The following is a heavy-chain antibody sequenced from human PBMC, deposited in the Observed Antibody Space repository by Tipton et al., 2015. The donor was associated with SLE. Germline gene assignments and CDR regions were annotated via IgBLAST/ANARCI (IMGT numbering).Heavy chain of an antibody. J-gene: IGHJ4*02. D-gene: IGHD5-12*01. V-gene: IGHV1-18*01. Sequence: QSGPEVKKPGASVKVSCKASGYTFTSSGISWVRQAPGQGLEWMGWVSAYTGVTNYAQNLQGRVTMTTDKSTSTAYMELSSLRYDDTAVYYCARSIVATTDFDFWGQGTLVTVSS. CDR2: VSAYTGVT. CDR1: GYTFTSSG. CDR3: ARSIVATTDFDF.